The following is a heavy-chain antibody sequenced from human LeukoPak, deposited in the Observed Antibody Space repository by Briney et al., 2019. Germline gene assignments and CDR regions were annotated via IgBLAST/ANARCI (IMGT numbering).Heavy chain of an antibody. V-gene: IGHV3-30*18. D-gene: IGHD6-13*01. J-gene: IGHJ4*02. Sequence: GRSLRLSCAASGFTFSSYGMHWVRQAPGKGLEGVAVISYDGSNKYYADSVKGRFTISRDNSKNTLYLQMNSLRAEDTAVYYCAKDSSSWYRGDYFDYWGQGTLVTVSS. CDR3: AKDSSSWYRGDYFDY. CDR1: GFTFSSYG. CDR2: ISYDGSNK.